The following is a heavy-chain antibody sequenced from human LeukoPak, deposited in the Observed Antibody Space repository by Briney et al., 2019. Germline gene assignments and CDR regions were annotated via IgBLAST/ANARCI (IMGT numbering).Heavy chain of an antibody. V-gene: IGHV1-69*04. Sequence: GSSVKVSCKASGGTFSSYAISWVRQAPGQGLEWMGRIIPILGIANYAQKFQGRVTITADKSTSTAYMELSSLRSEDTAVYYCARATTVTGGGFDYWGQGTLVTVSS. J-gene: IGHJ4*02. CDR3: ARATTVTGGGFDY. D-gene: IGHD4-17*01. CDR1: GGTFSSYA. CDR2: IIPILGIA.